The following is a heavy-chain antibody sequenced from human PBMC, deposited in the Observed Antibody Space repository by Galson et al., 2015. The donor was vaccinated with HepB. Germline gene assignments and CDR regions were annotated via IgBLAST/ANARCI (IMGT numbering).Heavy chain of an antibody. CDR1: GFTFSSYG. CDR2: IWYDGGNK. D-gene: IGHD3-3*01. CDR3: AKGFWEKSYDFWSGYYTDFDY. V-gene: IGHV3-33*06. J-gene: IGHJ4*02. Sequence: SLRLSCAASGFTFSSYGMHWVRQAPGKGLEWVAVIWYDGGNKYYADSVKGRFTVSRDNSKNTLYLQMNSLRAEDTALYYCAKGFWEKSYDFWSGYYTDFDYWGQGTLVTVSS.